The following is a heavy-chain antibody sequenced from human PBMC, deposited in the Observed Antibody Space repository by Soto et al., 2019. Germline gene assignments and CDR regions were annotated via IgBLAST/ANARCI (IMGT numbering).Heavy chain of an antibody. CDR2: TKHKAASYTT. V-gene: IGHV3-72*01. J-gene: IGHJ4*02. D-gene: IGHD4-4*01. CDR1: GFTLSDHF. Sequence: SLRLSCAASGFTLSDHFMEGVRQAPGKGLEWVGRTKHKAASYTTDYAASVNGRFTISRDDSKNSLYLQMNSLKTEDTAMYYCVTLQFSRWFYWGLGTLVTVSS. CDR3: VTLQFSRWFY.